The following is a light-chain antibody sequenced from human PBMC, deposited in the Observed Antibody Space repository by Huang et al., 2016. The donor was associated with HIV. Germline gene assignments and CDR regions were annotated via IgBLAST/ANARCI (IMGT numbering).Light chain of an antibody. CDR2: GAS. J-gene: IGKJ1*01. CDR3: QQYSDWPLWT. V-gene: IGKV3-15*01. Sequence: EIVMTQSPATLSVSPGERATLSCRASQSVSNNLAWYQQKLGQAPRLLIYGASTRATGIPARFSGSWSGTDFTLTISSLQSEDFAVYYCQQYSDWPLWTFGQGSKVEIK. CDR1: QSVSNN.